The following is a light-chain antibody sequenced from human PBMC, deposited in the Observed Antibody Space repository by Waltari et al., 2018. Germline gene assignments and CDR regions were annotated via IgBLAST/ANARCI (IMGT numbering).Light chain of an antibody. J-gene: IGKJ4*01. Sequence: DIQMTQSPSSLSASVGDTITITCRASQDIGTSLAWYQQKPGEAPKLLVFVAPRLQGGVPSRFSGNGSGTDFSLTIRSLQPEDFATYYCQEFYGSLSRTFGGGTKVDIK. CDR3: QEFYGSLSRT. CDR2: VAP. V-gene: IGKV1-NL1*01. CDR1: QDIGTS.